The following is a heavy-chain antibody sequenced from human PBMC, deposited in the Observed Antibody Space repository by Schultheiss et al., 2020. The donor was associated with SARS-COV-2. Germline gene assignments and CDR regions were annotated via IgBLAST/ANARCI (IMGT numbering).Heavy chain of an antibody. Sequence: GESLKISCAASGFTFSSYGMHWVRQAPGKGLEWVAVISYDGSDKFYADSVKGRFTISRDNSKNRLYMQMNSLRAEDTAVYYCARSSSWDAFDIWGQGTMVTVSS. J-gene: IGHJ3*02. CDR3: ARSSSWDAFDI. CDR1: GFTFSSYG. CDR2: ISYDGSDK. V-gene: IGHV3-30*03. D-gene: IGHD6-6*01.